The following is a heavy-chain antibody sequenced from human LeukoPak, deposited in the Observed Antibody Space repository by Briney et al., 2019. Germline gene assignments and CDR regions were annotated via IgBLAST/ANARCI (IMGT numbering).Heavy chain of an antibody. J-gene: IGHJ4*02. Sequence: SETLSLTCTVSGGSISSYYWSWIRQPPGKGLEWIGYIYYSGSTNYNPSLKSRVTISVDTSKNQFSLKLSSVTAADTAVYYCARGREITMIPYYFDYWGQGTLVTVSS. CDR2: IYYSGST. CDR1: GGSISSYY. CDR3: ARGREITMIPYYFDY. D-gene: IGHD3-22*01. V-gene: IGHV4-59*01.